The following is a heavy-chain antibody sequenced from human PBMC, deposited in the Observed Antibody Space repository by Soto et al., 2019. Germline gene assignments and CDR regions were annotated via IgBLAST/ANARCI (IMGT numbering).Heavy chain of an antibody. Sequence: QITLNESGPTQVKPRQTLTLTCTFSGFSLTTSGVGVGWIRQSPGKAPEWLALIYWDDDKRYSPSLKSRLTITKDTSKNLVVLTMADLDPADTATYYCAHRVLRTVFGLVTTTAIYFDFWGQGNPVAVSS. CDR2: IYWDDDK. J-gene: IGHJ4*02. V-gene: IGHV2-5*02. CDR3: AHRVLRTVFGLVTTTAIYFDF. D-gene: IGHD3-3*01. CDR1: GFSLTTSGVG.